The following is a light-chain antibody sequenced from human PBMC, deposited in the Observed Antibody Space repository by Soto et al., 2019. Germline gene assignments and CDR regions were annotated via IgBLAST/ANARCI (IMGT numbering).Light chain of an antibody. J-gene: IGKJ1*01. CDR2: DAS. V-gene: IGKV1-5*01. CDR3: QQYNSYPWT. CDR1: QSLNSR. Sequence: EIQLTQSPSTLSSAVGDRVTLTCQASQSLNSRLAWCKQRPGKAPKLLSYDASTLESGVPSRFRGSGSGTEFTLTINNLKPDDFETYYCQQYNSYPWTFGQGTKVDIK.